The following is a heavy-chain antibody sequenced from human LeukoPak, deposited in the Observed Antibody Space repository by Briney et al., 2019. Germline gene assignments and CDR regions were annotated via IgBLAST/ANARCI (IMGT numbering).Heavy chain of an antibody. D-gene: IGHD4-17*01. J-gene: IGHJ4*02. CDR1: GFTFSSYG. CDR3: AKDNGDYEAYFDY. Sequence: GGSLRLSCAASGFTFSSYGMHWVRQAPGKGLEWVAVISYDGSNKYYADSVKGRFTISRDNSKNTLYLQMNSLRAEDTAVYYCAKDNGDYEAYFDYWGQGALVTVSS. CDR2: ISYDGSNK. V-gene: IGHV3-30*18.